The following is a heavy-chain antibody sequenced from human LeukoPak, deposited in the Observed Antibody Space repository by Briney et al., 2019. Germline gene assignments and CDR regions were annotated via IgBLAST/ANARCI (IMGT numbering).Heavy chain of an antibody. CDR1: GFTFSTYS. D-gene: IGHD4-17*01. CDR3: ANHLDYGDYSGELDY. Sequence: GGSLRLSCAASGFTFSTYSMNWVRQAPGKGLDWVSSISSSSSYMYYADSVKGRFTISRDNAKNSLYLQMNSLRAEDTAVYYCANHLDYGDYSGELDYWGQGTLVTVSS. J-gene: IGHJ4*02. V-gene: IGHV3-21*04. CDR2: ISSSSSYM.